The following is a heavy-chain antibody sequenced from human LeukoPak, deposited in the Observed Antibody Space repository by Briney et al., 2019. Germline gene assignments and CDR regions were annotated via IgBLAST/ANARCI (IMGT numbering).Heavy chain of an antibody. CDR1: GFTFRDYW. CDR3: ARNHTGDYDY. CDR2: INSDGSIT. Sequence: GGSLRLSCAASGFTFRDYWMHWARQVPGKGLLWVSHINSDGSITDYADSVKGRFTISRDNARNTLSLQMDSLRVEDTAVYYCARNHTGDYDYWGQGALVTASS. D-gene: IGHD2-8*02. V-gene: IGHV3-74*01. J-gene: IGHJ4*02.